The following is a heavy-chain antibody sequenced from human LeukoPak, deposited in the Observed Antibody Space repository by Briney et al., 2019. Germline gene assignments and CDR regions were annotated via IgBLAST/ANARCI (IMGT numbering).Heavy chain of an antibody. Sequence: SETLSLTCTVSGGSISSYYWSWIRQPPGKGLEWIGYIYYSGSTNYNPSLKSRVTISVDTSKNQFSLKLSSVTAADTAVYYCARDQDYYGSGSYGADHWGQGILVTVSS. CDR1: GGSISSYY. CDR3: ARDQDYYGSGSYGADH. D-gene: IGHD3-10*01. CDR2: IYYSGST. V-gene: IGHV4-59*01. J-gene: IGHJ5*02.